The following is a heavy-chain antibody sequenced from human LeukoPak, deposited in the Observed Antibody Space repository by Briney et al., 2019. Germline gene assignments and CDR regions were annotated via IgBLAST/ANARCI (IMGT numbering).Heavy chain of an antibody. Sequence: GGSLRLSCAATFSSYAMTWVRQAPGKGLEWVSAISASGDITYHAESVKGRFTISRDNSKSTLYLQMNSLRADDTAVYYCANWIPRGIDYFDYGGQGILVTVSS. CDR3: ANWIPRGIDYFDY. CDR1: TFSSYA. CDR2: ISASGDIT. V-gene: IGHV3-23*01. J-gene: IGHJ4*02. D-gene: IGHD5-18*01.